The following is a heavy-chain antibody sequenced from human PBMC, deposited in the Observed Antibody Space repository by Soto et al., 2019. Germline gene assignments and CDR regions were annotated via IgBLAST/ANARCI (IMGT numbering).Heavy chain of an antibody. CDR3: ARARQFSAVAPANFDH. Sequence: GASVKVSCKSSGYTFTGYYLHWVRQAPGQGLEWMGWLNPDNGATNYARDFRDWVTMTRDSSISTAYMELSSLRFDDTAVYFCARARQFSAVAPANFDHSGQATLVTVSS. J-gene: IGHJ4*02. CDR2: LNPDNGAT. D-gene: IGHD5-12*01. CDR1: GYTFTGYY. V-gene: IGHV1-2*04.